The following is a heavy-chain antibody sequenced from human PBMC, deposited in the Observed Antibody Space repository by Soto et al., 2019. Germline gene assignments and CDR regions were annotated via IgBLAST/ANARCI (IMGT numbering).Heavy chain of an antibody. CDR1: GGSFSGYY. CDR2: INHSGST. J-gene: IGHJ4*02. V-gene: IGHV4-34*01. D-gene: IGHD6-19*01. CDR3: ARGDRSSRYFDY. Sequence: LSLTCAVYGGSFSGYYWSWIRQPPGKGLEWIGEINHSGSTNYNPSLKSRVTISVDTSKNQFSLKLSSVTAADTAVYYCARGDRSSRYFDYWGQGTLVTVSS.